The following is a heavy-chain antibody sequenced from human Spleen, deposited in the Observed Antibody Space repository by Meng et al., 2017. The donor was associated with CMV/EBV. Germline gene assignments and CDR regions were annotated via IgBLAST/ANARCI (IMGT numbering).Heavy chain of an antibody. D-gene: IGHD3-22*01. CDR3: ARDPYYYDSSGWHVDY. CDR2: TYYRSKWYN. J-gene: IGHJ4*02. Sequence: SSHSAAWNWIRQSPSRGLEWLGRTYYRSKWYNDYAVSVKSRITINPDTSKNQFSLQLNSVTPEDTAVYYCARDPYYYDSSGWHVDYWGQGTLVTVSS. V-gene: IGHV6-1*01. CDR1: SSHSAA.